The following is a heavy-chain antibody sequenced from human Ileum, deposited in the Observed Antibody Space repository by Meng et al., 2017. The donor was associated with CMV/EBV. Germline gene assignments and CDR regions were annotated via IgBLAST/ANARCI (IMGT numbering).Heavy chain of an antibody. J-gene: IGHJ5*02. CDR1: FSSYG. D-gene: IGHD3-3*01. CDR2: IIPIFGTA. V-gene: IGHV1-69*05. Sequence: FSSYGISWVRQAPGQGLEWMGGIIPIFGTANYAQKFQGRVTITTDESTSTAYMELSSLRSEDTAVYYCARSPHYDFWSGYHFDWFDPWGQGTLVTVSS. CDR3: ARSPHYDFWSGYHFDWFDP.